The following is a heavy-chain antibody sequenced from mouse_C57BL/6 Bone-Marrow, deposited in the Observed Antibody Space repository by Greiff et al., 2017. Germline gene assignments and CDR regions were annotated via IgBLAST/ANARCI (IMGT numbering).Heavy chain of an antibody. J-gene: IGHJ2*01. CDR3: ARDGYGGGDY. D-gene: IGHD2-2*01. CDR1: GYTFTDHT. V-gene: IGHV1-78*01. CDR2: IYPRDGST. Sequence: VQLQQSDAGLVKPGASVKISCTVSGYTFTDHTIHWMKQRPEQGLEWIGYIYPRDGSTKYNETFKGKATLTADKSSSTAYMQLNSLTSEDSAVXCCARDGYGGGDYWGQGTTLTVSS.